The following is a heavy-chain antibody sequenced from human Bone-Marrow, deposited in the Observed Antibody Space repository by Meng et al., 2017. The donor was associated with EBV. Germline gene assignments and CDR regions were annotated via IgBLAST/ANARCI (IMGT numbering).Heavy chain of an antibody. CDR1: GASIGSNNW. D-gene: IGHD2-21*01. CDR3: ARRALAGDVSVYFDY. CDR2: IYHTGST. V-gene: IGHV4-4*02. J-gene: IGHJ4*02. Sequence: RPGLVKPSGTLPLTCAASGASIGSNNWWSWVLQPPGKGLEWIGEIYHTGSTNYTPSLKSRVTISVDRSKNQLSLKVRSVTAADTAVYYCARRALAGDVSVYFDYWDQGTLVTVSS.